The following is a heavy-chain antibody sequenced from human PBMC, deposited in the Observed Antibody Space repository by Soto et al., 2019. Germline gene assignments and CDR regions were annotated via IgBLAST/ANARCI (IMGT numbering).Heavy chain of an antibody. Sequence: EVQLVESGGGLVQPGGSLRLSCAASGFMFSRYWMNWVRQAPGEGLEWVANIKQDGSEKYYVDSVKGRFTISRDNAKNSFYLQMNSLRAEDTAVYYCARDENWGRPDYWGQGTLVTVSS. CDR2: IKQDGSEK. CDR3: ARDENWGRPDY. J-gene: IGHJ4*02. CDR1: GFMFSRYW. V-gene: IGHV3-7*04. D-gene: IGHD7-27*01.